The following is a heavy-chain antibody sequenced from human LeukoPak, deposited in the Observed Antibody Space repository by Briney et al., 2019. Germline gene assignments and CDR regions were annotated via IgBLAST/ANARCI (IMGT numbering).Heavy chain of an antibody. J-gene: IGHJ5*02. CDR1: RDSISNTPYY. CDR2: IYYSGTT. Sequence: SETLSVTWTGSRDSISNTPYYWRGIRQPPGKGLEWIGTIYYSGTTYYNPSLKSRLTISVDTSKNQFSLKLTSVTAADTAVYYCARTDYYVLLNWRDPCRQGTLITGSS. V-gene: IGHV4-39*01. D-gene: IGHD3-10*02. CDR3: ARTDYYVLLNWRDP.